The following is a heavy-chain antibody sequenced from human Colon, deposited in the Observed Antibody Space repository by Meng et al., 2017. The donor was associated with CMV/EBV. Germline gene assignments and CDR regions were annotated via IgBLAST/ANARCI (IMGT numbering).Heavy chain of an antibody. CDR2: IKEDGSEK. Sequence: GESLKISCAASGFTFSNYWMTWLRQAPGRGLELVAHIKEDGSEKYFVGSVKGRFTISRDNAKNSLYLQMNSLRAEDTAVYYCARDPFIEAFDIWGQGTMVTVSS. CDR3: ARDPFIEAFDI. J-gene: IGHJ3*02. CDR1: GFTFSNYW. V-gene: IGHV3-7*01.